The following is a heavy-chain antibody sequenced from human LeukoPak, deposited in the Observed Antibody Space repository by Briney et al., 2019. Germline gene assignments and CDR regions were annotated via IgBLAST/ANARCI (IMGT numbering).Heavy chain of an antibody. J-gene: IGHJ4*02. CDR3: AKQRGAAMVGYYFDY. CDR2: ISGSGGST. V-gene: IGHV3-23*01. D-gene: IGHD5-18*01. CDR1: GFTFSSYA. Sequence: GGSLRLSCAASGFTFSSYAMSWVRQAPGKGLEWVSAISGSGGSTYYADSVKGRFTISRDNSKNTLYLQMNSLRAEDTAVYYCAKQRGAAMVGYYFDYWGQGTLVTVSS.